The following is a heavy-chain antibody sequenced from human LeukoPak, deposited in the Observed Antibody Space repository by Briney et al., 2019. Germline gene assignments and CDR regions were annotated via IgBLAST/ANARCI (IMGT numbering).Heavy chain of an antibody. V-gene: IGHV3-21*01. CDR3: ARRGYYDSSGYYYGNDY. CDR2: ISSSSSYI. CDR1: GFTLSSYS. Sequence: GGSLRLSCAASGFTLSSYSMNWVRQAPGKGLEWVSSISSSSSYIYYADSVKGRFTISGDNAKNSLYLQMNSLRAEDTAVYYRARRGYYDSSGYYYGNDYWGQGTLVTVSS. D-gene: IGHD3-22*01. J-gene: IGHJ4*02.